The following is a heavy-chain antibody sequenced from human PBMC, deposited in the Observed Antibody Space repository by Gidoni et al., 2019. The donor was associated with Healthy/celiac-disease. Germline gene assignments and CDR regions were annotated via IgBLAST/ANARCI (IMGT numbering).Heavy chain of an antibody. D-gene: IGHD6-13*01. V-gene: IGHV1-69*06. CDR2: IIPIFGTA. J-gene: IGHJ3*02. Sequence: VQLVQSGAAVKNPGSAVKVPCKSSGGSFSSYALSWVRQAPGQGLEWMGGIIPIFGTANYAQKFQGRVTITADKSTSTAYMELSSLRSEDTAVYYCAREERYSSSQRNEFGVGIWGQGTMVTVSS. CDR1: GGSFSSYA. CDR3: AREERYSSSQRNEFGVGI.